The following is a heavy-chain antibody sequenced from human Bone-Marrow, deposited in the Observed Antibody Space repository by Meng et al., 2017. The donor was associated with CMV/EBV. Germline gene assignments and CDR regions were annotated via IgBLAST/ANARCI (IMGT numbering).Heavy chain of an antibody. CDR1: GFTFSSYA. CDR2: ISYDGSNK. Sequence: GGSLRLSCAASGFTFSSYAMHWVRQAPGKGLEWVAVISYDGSNKYYADSVEGRFTISRDNSKNTLYLQMNSLRAEDTAVYYCARDRRAAAAFVNYYGMDVWGQGTTVTVSS. J-gene: IGHJ6*02. D-gene: IGHD6-13*01. V-gene: IGHV3-30-3*01. CDR3: ARDRRAAAAFVNYYGMDV.